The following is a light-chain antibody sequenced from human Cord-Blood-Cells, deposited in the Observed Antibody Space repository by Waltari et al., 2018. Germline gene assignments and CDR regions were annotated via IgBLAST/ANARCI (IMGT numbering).Light chain of an antibody. J-gene: IGKJ4*01. CDR2: DAS. CDR3: QQRSNWLT. Sequence: EIVLTQSTATLSLXPGXXXXLSGRANQCVSSYLAWYQQKPGQAPRLLIYDASNRATGIPARFSGSGSGTDFTLTISSLEPEDFAVYYCQQRSNWLTFGGGTKVEIK. V-gene: IGKV3-11*01. CDR1: QCVSSY.